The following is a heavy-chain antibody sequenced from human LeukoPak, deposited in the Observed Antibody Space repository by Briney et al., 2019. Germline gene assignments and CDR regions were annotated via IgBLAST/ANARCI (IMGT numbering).Heavy chain of an antibody. D-gene: IGHD2-15*01. J-gene: IGHJ4*02. CDR2: IRRKVSGATT. V-gene: IGHV3-49*04. CDR3: TRNIYCSGGSCSYYFDY. CDR1: GFTFGDYA. Sequence: PGGSLRLSCTVSGFTFGDYAMGWVRQAPGKGLEWVGLIRRKVSGATTGYAASVKGRFTISRDDSKSIAYLQMNSLKTEDTAMYYCTRNIYCSGGSCSYYFDYWGQGPLVTVSS.